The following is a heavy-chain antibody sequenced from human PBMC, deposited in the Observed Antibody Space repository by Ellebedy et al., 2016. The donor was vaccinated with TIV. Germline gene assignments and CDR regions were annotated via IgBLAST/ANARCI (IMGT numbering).Heavy chain of an antibody. CDR3: ARKGGVVRGVLDY. J-gene: IGHJ4*02. Sequence: GESLKISCAASGFTFSSYDMNWVRQAPGKGLEWVSYISSSGSTIYYADSVKGRFTISRDNAKKSLYRQMNSLRAEDTAVYHCARKGGVVRGVLDYWGQGTLVTVSS. V-gene: IGHV3-48*03. D-gene: IGHD3-10*01. CDR2: ISSSGSTI. CDR1: GFTFSSYD.